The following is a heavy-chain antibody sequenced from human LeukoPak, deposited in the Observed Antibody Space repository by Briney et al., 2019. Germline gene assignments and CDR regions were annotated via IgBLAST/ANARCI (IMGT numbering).Heavy chain of an antibody. V-gene: IGHV4-59*01. CDR2: IYYSGST. CDR1: GGSISSYY. Sequence: SETLSLTCTVSGGSISSYYWCWIRQPPGKGLEWIGYIYYSGSTNYNPSLKSRVTISVDTSKNQFSLKLSSVTAADTAVYYCARADSSSWYDYYFYMDVWGKGTTVTVSS. D-gene: IGHD6-13*01. CDR3: ARADSSSWYDYYFYMDV. J-gene: IGHJ6*03.